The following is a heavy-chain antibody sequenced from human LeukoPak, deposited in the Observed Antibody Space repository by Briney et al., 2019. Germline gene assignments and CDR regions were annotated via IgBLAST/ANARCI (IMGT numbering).Heavy chain of an antibody. V-gene: IGHV3-33*01. J-gene: IGHJ4*02. Sequence: SCKASGYTFTSYGMHWVRQAPGKGLEWVALIWYEGSNKYYADSVKGRLTISRDNSKNTLYLQMNSLRAEDTAVYYCAASLPNIVVVPATKGPFGYWGQGALVTVSS. D-gene: IGHD2-2*01. CDR1: GYTFTSYG. CDR3: AASLPNIVVVPATKGPFGY. CDR2: IWYEGSNK.